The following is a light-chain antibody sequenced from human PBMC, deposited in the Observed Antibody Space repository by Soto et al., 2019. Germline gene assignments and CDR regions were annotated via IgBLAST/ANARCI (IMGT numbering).Light chain of an antibody. V-gene: IGLV2-23*01. Sequence: QSALTHPASVSGSPGQSITISCTGPSGDVLSYDGVSWYQHHPGKAPKIIIYAGNKRPSGVSDRFSGPTSGHMASLTISGLQAEDEADYYCCSYAYDNGWVFGGGTKLTVL. CDR3: CSYAYDNGWV. CDR2: AGN. CDR1: SGDVLSYDG. J-gene: IGLJ3*02.